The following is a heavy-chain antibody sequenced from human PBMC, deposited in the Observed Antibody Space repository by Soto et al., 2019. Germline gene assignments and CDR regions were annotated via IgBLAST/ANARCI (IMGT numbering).Heavy chain of an antibody. V-gene: IGHV1-2*02. D-gene: IGHD2-2*01. CDR2: INPNSGGT. Sequence: ASVKVSCKASGYTFTGYYMHWVRQAPGRGLEWMGWINPNSGGTNYAQKFQGRVTMTRDTSISTAYMELSRLRSDDTAVYYCARGMVKYCSSTSCYSGMDVWGQGTTVTVSS. J-gene: IGHJ6*02. CDR1: GYTFTGYY. CDR3: ARGMVKYCSSTSCYSGMDV.